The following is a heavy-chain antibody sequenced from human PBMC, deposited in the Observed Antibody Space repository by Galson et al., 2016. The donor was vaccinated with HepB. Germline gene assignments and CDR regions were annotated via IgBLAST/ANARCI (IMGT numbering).Heavy chain of an antibody. CDR1: GGSISGSSYY. CDR3: ARAYSSGWTGNYYGMDV. V-gene: IGHV4-39*01. J-gene: IGHJ6*04. CDR2: IYYSGTT. D-gene: IGHD6-19*01. Sequence: ETLSLTCIVSGGSISGSSYYWGWVRQPPGKGLEWIGSIYYSGTTYYNPSLKSRVTISVDTSKNQFSLKLSSVTAADTAVYYCARAYSSGWTGNYYGMDVWGKGTTVTVSS.